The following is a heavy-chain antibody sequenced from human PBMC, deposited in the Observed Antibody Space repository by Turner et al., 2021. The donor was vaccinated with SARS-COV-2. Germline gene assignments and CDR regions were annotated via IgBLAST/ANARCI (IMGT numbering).Heavy chain of an antibody. CDR3: ARGSTQRRYDYYFGLDL. Sequence: GESLRISCVNYGNTFSTHWIAWVRHLPGKGLESMGIIYSSDSDVRYSPSFEGHVTISADRSINTAYLQWDSLKTSDTATYFCARGSTQRRYDYYFGLDLWGQGTTLTVS. J-gene: IGHJ6*02. D-gene: IGHD1-1*01. CDR2: IYSSDSDV. CDR1: GNTFSTHW. V-gene: IGHV5-51*03.